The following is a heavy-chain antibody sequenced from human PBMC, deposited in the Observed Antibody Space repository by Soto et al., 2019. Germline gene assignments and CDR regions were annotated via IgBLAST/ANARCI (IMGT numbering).Heavy chain of an antibody. V-gene: IGHV3-30-3*01. CDR1: GFTFTNYL. CDR3: ARDGYNGYDAFDI. CDR2: ISIDVTKK. Sequence: QVQLVESGGGVVQPGRSLRLSCSASGFTFTNYLIHWVRQAPGKGLEWVAVISIDVTKKDYADSVKGRFTISRDNAKNTLYLQRNSLRTDDTAVYWCARDGYNGYDAFDIWGQGTMVTVSS. D-gene: IGHD5-12*01. J-gene: IGHJ3*02.